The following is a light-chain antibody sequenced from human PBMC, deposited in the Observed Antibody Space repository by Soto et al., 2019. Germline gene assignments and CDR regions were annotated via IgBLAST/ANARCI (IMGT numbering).Light chain of an antibody. CDR2: WAS. J-gene: IGKJ1*01. V-gene: IGKV4-1*01. CDR3: QQYYSTPWT. CDR1: RSVLYSSNNKNY. Sequence: DIVMTQSPDSLAVSLGERATMNCKCSRSVLYSSNNKNYLAWYQQKPGQPPKLLIYWASTRESGVPDRFSGSGSGTDFTLTISSLQAEDVAVYYCQQYYSTPWTFGQGTKVEIK.